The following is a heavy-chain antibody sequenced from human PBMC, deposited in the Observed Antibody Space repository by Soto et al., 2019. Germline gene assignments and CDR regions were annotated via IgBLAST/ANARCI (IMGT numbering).Heavy chain of an antibody. Sequence: SETLSLTCTVPGGSISSGDHYWAWIRQPPGKGLEWIGYIYYAGTTSYNPSLKSRVSITLETSKSQFSLRLTSVTASDTAVYYCARLGAYYQSLAPWGQGTVVTVSS. CDR3: ARLGAYYQSLAP. D-gene: IGHD1-26*01. CDR1: GGSISSGDHY. V-gene: IGHV4-61*05. J-gene: IGHJ5*02. CDR2: IYYAGTT.